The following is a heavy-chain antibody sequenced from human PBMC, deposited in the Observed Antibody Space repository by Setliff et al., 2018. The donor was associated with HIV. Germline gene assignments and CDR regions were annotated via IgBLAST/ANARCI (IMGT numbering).Heavy chain of an antibody. CDR1: GFTFTAYD. CDR3: ANYGDY. D-gene: IGHD4-17*01. Sequence: GGSLRLSCAASGFTFTAYDMAWVRQAPGKGLEWISAISPNGDITYYAASVQGRFTISRDNSKNTVYLQMSSLIAEDTALYYCANYGDYWGQGTLVTVSS. V-gene: IGHV3-23*01. CDR2: ISPNGDIT. J-gene: IGHJ4*02.